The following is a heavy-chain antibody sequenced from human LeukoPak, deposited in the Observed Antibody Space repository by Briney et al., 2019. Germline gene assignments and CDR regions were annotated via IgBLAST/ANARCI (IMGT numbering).Heavy chain of an antibody. J-gene: IGHJ4*02. V-gene: IGHV4-38-2*02. D-gene: IGHD2-2*02. CDR2: IYYSGST. CDR3: ARLYCISTSCYTIDY. CDR1: GYSFDSGYY. Sequence: SETLSLTCTVSGYSFDSGYYWGWIRQPPGKGLEWIANIYYSGSTSYNPSLKSRVTVSIDTSKNKFSLKLYSVSAADTVLYYCARLYCISTSCYTIDYWGQGTLVTVSS.